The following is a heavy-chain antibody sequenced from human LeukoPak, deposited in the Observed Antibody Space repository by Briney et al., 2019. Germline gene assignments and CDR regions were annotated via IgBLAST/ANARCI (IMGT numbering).Heavy chain of an antibody. J-gene: IGHJ3*02. CDR1: GGSISSGDYY. CDR3: ARESPDYWRAFDI. CDR2: IYYSGST. V-gene: IGHV4-30-4*01. D-gene: IGHD3-3*01. Sequence: SETLSLTCTVSGGSISSGDYYWSWIRQPPGKGLEWIGYIYYSGSTYYNPSLKSRVTISVDTSKNQFSLKLSSVTAADTAVYYCARESPDYWRAFDIWGQGTVVTVSS.